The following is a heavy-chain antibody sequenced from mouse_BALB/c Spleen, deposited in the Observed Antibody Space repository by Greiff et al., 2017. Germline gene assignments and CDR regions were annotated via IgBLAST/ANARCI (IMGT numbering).Heavy chain of an antibody. Sequence: EVHLVESGGGLVQPGGSRKLSCAASGFTFSSFGMHWVRQAPEKGLEWVAYISSGSSTIYYADTVKGRFTISRDNPKNTLFLQMTSLRSEDTAMYYCARETTVVAPYFDYWGQGTTLTVSS. CDR1: GFTFSSFG. CDR2: ISSGSSTI. J-gene: IGHJ2*01. CDR3: ARETTVVAPYFDY. D-gene: IGHD1-1*01. V-gene: IGHV5-17*02.